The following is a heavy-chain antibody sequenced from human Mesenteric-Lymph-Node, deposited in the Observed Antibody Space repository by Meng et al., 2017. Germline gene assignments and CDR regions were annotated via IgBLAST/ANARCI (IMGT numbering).Heavy chain of an antibody. Sequence: QVQLGQVGAGVKKPGASVKVSCKVSGYTLTELSMHWVRQAPGKGLEWMGGFDPEDGETIYAQKFQGRVTMTEDTSTDTAYMELSSLRSEDTAVYYCATDRAGGRYFDYWGQGTLVTVSS. CDR3: ATDRAGGRYFDY. V-gene: IGHV1-24*01. J-gene: IGHJ4*02. D-gene: IGHD1-26*01. CDR2: FDPEDGET. CDR1: GYTLTELS.